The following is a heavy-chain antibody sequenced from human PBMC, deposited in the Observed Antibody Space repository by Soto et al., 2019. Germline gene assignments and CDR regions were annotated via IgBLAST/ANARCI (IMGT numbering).Heavy chain of an antibody. V-gene: IGHV3-33*01. J-gene: IGHJ4*02. CDR3: ARDGCSGGSCSIDY. CDR1: GFTFSSYG. Sequence: QVQLVESGGGVVQPGRSLRLSCAASGFTFSSYGMHWVRQAPGKGLEWVAVIWYDGSNKYYADSVKGRFTISKDNSKNTLYLQMNSRRAEDTAVYYCARDGCSGGSCSIDYWGQGTLVTVSS. D-gene: IGHD2-15*01. CDR2: IWYDGSNK.